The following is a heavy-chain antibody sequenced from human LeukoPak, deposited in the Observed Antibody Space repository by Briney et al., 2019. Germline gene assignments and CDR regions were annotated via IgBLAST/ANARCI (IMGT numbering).Heavy chain of an antibody. CDR2: INYSGST. CDR3: AAFYYDSSGYRD. Sequence: AETLSLTCTVSGGSISSHSWSWIRQPPGKGLEWIGYINYSGSTNYNHSLKSRVTISIDMAKNQVSLKLSSVTAADTAVYYCAAFYYDSSGYRDWGQGTLVTVSS. V-gene: IGHV4-59*11. J-gene: IGHJ4*02. CDR1: GGSISSHS. D-gene: IGHD3-22*01.